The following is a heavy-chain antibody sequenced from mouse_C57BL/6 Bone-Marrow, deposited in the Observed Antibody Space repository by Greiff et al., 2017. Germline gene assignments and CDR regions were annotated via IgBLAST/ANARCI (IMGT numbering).Heavy chain of an antibody. Sequence: QVQLLQSGSELRRPGSSVKLSCKDFDSEVFPIAYMSWVRQKPGHGFEWIGGILPSIGRTIYGEKFEDKATLDAGTMSNTHYLELNSLTSEDSAIECCARSLLRYWYFDVWGTGTTVTVSS. CDR2: ILPSIGRT. V-gene: IGHV15-2*01. D-gene: IGHD1-2*01. CDR3: ARSLLRYWYFDV. CDR1: DSEVFPIAY. J-gene: IGHJ1*03.